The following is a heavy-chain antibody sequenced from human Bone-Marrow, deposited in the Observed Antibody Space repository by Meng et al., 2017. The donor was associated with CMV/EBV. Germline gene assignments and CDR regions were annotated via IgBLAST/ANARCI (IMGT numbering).Heavy chain of an antibody. Sequence: ASVKVSCKASGYTFTDSFMHWVRQAPGQGLEWLGFINVNNGGTKSAQKLQGRVTMTRDTSISTAYMDLSRLTSDDTAMYYCVRERYYCRSTNCYKSFDYWGQGTVVTVSS. D-gene: IGHD2-2*02. CDR3: VRERYYCRSTNCYKSFDY. J-gene: IGHJ4*02. V-gene: IGHV1-2*02. CDR2: INVNNGGT. CDR1: GYTFTDSF.